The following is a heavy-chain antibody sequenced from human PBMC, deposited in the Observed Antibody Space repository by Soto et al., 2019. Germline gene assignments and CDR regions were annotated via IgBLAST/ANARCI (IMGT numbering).Heavy chain of an antibody. V-gene: IGHV4-59*08. CDR3: ARLRGSPVDAFDI. Sequence: QVQLQESGPGLVKPSETLSLTCTVSGGSISSYYWSWIRQPPGKGLEWIGYIYYSGSTNYNPSLKSRVTISVDTSKNQFSLKLSSVTAADTAVYYCARLRGSPVDAFDIWGQGTMVTVSS. D-gene: IGHD1-26*01. CDR2: IYYSGST. CDR1: GGSISSYY. J-gene: IGHJ3*02.